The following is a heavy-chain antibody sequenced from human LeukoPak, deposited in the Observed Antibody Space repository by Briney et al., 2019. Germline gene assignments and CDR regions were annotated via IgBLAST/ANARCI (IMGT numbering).Heavy chain of an antibody. CDR1: GFTFSSYW. CDR3: ARLITMVRGAHLDY. J-gene: IGHJ4*02. D-gene: IGHD3-10*01. V-gene: IGHV3-7*01. Sequence: GGSLRLSCAASGFTFSSYWMSWVRQAPGKGLEWVANIKQDGSEKYYVDSVKGRFTISRDNAKNSLYLQMNSLRAEDTAVYYCARLITMVRGAHLDYWGQGTLVTVSS. CDR2: IKQDGSEK.